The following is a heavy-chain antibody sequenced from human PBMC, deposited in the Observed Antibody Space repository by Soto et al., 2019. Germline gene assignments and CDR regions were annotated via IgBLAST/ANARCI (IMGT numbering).Heavy chain of an antibody. Sequence: SETLSLTCAVCGGSFSGYDCTWIRQPPGKGLEWIGEINHSGTINFNQSLKSRLTISLDTSKKHFSLKLSSVTDADKAAYYCARADRTLVTSYPRDVWAQGTTVTVS. CDR2: INHSGTI. CDR3: ARADRTLVTSYPRDV. CDR1: GGSFSGYD. J-gene: IGHJ6*01. V-gene: IGHV4-34*01. D-gene: IGHD2-21*02.